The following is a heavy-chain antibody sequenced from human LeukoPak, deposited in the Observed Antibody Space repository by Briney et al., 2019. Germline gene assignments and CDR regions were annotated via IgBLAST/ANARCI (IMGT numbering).Heavy chain of an antibody. J-gene: IGHJ5*02. CDR1: GGSISSYY. Sequence: ASETLSLTCTVSGGSISSYYWSWIRQPPGKGLEWIGYIYCSGSTNYNPSLKSRVTISVDTSKNQFSLKLSSVTAADTAVYYCARGPPDFWSDNWFDPWGQGTLVTVSS. CDR2: IYCSGST. CDR3: ARGPPDFWSDNWFDP. V-gene: IGHV4-59*08. D-gene: IGHD3-3*01.